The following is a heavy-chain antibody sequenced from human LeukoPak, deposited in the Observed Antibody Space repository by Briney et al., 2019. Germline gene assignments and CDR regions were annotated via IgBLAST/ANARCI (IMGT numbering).Heavy chain of an antibody. J-gene: IGHJ3*02. CDR3: AKDPNGDYIGTFDI. V-gene: IGHV3-23*01. D-gene: IGHD4-17*01. CDR2: ITGSGGRT. Sequence: GGSLRLSCATSQFKFNNYGMTWVRQAPGKGLEWVPSITGSGGRTQYADYVQGRFTISRDNSKNTLYLQMNSLRAEDTAVYYCAKDPNGDYIGTFDIWGQGTMVTVSS. CDR1: QFKFNNYG.